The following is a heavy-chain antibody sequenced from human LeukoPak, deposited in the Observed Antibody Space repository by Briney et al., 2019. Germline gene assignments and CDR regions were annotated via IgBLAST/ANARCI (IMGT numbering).Heavy chain of an antibody. CDR2: IRPNYNT. Sequence: ASVKVSCKAAGDTFNTCYIHWFRQAPRQGPEWIGIIRPNYNTVYAQKFQGRVTMTRDMSTSTVYMDLSSLRPDDTAVYYCARERPEVYYFDYWGQGTLVTVSS. CDR3: ARERPEVYYFDY. V-gene: IGHV1-46*02. J-gene: IGHJ4*02. CDR1: GDTFNTCY.